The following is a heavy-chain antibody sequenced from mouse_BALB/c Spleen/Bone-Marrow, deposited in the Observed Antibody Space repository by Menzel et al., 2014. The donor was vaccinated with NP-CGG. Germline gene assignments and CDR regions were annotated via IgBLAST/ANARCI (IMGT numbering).Heavy chain of an antibody. D-gene: IGHD4-1*01. CDR3: ASKTGTGYWYFDV. CDR1: GFTFSSYA. Sequence: VQLKESGGGLVKPGGSLKLSCAASGFTFSSYAMSWVRQSPEKRLEWGAEISSGGSYTYYPDTVTGRFTISRDNAKNTLYLEMSSLRSEDTAMYYCASKTGTGYWYFDVWGAGTTVTVSS. CDR2: ISSGGSYT. V-gene: IGHV5-9-4*01. J-gene: IGHJ1*01.